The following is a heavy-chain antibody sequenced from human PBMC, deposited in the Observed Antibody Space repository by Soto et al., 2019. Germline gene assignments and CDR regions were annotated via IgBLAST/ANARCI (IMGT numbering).Heavy chain of an antibody. D-gene: IGHD3-9*01. J-gene: IGHJ6*02. Sequence: GGSLRLSCAASGFTFSSYAMSWVRQAPGKGLEWVSAISGSGGSTYYADSVKGRFTISRDNSKNTLYLQMNSLRAEDTAVYYCAKAEFNDDILTGPDYYYYGMDVWGQGTTVTVSS. CDR1: GFTFSSYA. CDR2: ISGSGGST. V-gene: IGHV3-23*01. CDR3: AKAEFNDDILTGPDYYYYGMDV.